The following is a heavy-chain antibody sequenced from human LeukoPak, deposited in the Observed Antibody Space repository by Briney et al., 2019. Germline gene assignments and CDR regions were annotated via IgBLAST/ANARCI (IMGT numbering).Heavy chain of an antibody. J-gene: IGHJ4*02. CDR3: AKESGKFDY. V-gene: IGHV3-43*02. CDR1: GLPIADFA. Sequence: PGGSLSLSCVASGLPIADFAMHWVRQAPGKGLEWVSLISGDGVSTFYADSVKGRFSISRDNSKNSLYLEMNSLRTEDTAMSCCAKESGKFDYWGQGTLVAVSS. CDR2: ISGDGVST.